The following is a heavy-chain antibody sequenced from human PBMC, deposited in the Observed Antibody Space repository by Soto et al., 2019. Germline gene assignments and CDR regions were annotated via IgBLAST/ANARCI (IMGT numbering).Heavy chain of an antibody. V-gene: IGHV1-18*01. D-gene: IGHD1-7*01. J-gene: IGHJ6*02. CDR1: GYTFTSYG. Sequence: QVQLVQSGAEVKKPGASVKVSCKASGYTFTSYGISWVRQAPGQGLEWMGWISAYNGNTNYAQKLQGRVTMTTDTSXSTAXMXLRSLRSDDTAVYYCARDPPLELRSHYYYYGMDVWGQGTTVTVSS. CDR2: ISAYNGNT. CDR3: ARDPPLELRSHYYYYGMDV.